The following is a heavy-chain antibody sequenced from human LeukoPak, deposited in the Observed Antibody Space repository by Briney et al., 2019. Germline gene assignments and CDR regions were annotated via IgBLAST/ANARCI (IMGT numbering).Heavy chain of an antibody. J-gene: IGHJ4*02. Sequence: GGSLRLSCAASGSTFDDHAMHWVRQAQGKGLEWVSLISGDGGSTYYADSVKGRFTISRDNSKNSLYLQMNSLRTEDTALYYCAKDKELLQWLVRPYYFDYWGQGTLVTVSS. CDR3: AKDKELLQWLVRPYYFDY. D-gene: IGHD6-19*01. V-gene: IGHV3-43*02. CDR2: ISGDGGST. CDR1: GSTFDDHA.